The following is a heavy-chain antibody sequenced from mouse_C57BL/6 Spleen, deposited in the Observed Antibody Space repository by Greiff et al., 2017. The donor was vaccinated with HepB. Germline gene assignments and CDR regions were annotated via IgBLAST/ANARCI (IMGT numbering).Heavy chain of an antibody. CDR3: ARRGDYYAMDY. V-gene: IGHV3-6*01. CDR1: GYSITSGYY. J-gene: IGHJ4*01. Sequence: EVQLQQSGPGLVKPSQSLSLTCSVTGYSITSGYYWNWIRQFPGNKLEWMGYISYDGSNNYNPSLKNRISITRDTSKNQFFLKLNSVTTEDTATYYGARRGDYYAMDYWGQGTSVTVSS. CDR2: ISYDGSN.